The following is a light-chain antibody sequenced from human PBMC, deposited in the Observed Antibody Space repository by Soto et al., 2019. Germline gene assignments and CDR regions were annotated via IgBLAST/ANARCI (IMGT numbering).Light chain of an antibody. CDR2: GAS. V-gene: IGKV3-15*01. CDR3: QQCNNWPLT. CDR1: QSVFSN. J-gene: IGKJ1*01. Sequence: EIVMTQSPVTLSVSPGERVTLSCRASQSVFSNLAWYQQRPGQAPRLLIYGASNRATGIPARFSGSGSGTEFTLPISSLQSEDFAFYYCQQCNNWPLTFGQGTKVEIK.